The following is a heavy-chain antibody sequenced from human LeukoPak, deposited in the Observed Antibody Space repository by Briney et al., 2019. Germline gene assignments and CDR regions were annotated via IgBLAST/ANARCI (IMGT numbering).Heavy chain of an antibody. J-gene: IGHJ3*02. CDR2: IKQDGSEK. D-gene: IGHD2-15*01. CDR1: GFTFSSYW. Sequence: PGGSLRLSCAASGFTFSSYWMSWVRQAPGKGLEWVANIKQDGSEKYYVDSVKGRSTISRDNAKNSLYLQMNSLRAEDTAVYYCASSSGGSWNDAFDIWGQGTMVTVSS. CDR3: ASSSGGSWNDAFDI. V-gene: IGHV3-7*01.